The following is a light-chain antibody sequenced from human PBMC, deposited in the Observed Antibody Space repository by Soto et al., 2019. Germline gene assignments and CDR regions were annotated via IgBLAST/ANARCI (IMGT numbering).Light chain of an antibody. J-gene: IGKJ3*01. V-gene: IGKV3-20*01. CDR2: GAS. Sequence: EIVLTQSPGPLSLSPGERATLSCRASQSVSSSYLAWYQQKPGQAPRLLIYGASSRATGIPDRFSGSVSGPDFTLTISRREPEDFAVYYCQQYGSSLFTFGPGTKVDIK. CDR1: QSVSSSY. CDR3: QQYGSSLFT.